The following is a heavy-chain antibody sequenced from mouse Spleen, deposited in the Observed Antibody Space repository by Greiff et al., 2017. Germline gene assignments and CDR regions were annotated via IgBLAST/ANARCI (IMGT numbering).Heavy chain of an antibody. D-gene: IGHD1-1*01. J-gene: IGHJ3*01. CDR3: ARPPHYYGSSPFAY. CDR2: IHPNSGST. V-gene: IGHV1-64*01. Sequence: QVQLQQSGAELVKPGASVKLSCKASGYTFTSYWMHWVKQRPGQGLEWIGMIHPNSGSTNYNEKFKSKATLTVDKSSSTAYMQLSSLTSEDSAVYYCARPPHYYGSSPFAYWGQGTLVTVSA. CDR1: GYTFTSYW.